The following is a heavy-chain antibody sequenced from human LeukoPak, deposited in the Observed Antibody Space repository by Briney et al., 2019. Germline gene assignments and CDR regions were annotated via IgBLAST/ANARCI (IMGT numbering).Heavy chain of an antibody. CDR2: IYYSGST. V-gene: IGHV4-59*01. CDR1: GGSFSGYY. D-gene: IGHD6-13*01. CDR3: ARVGSWDYYFDY. Sequence: PSETLSLTCAVYGGSFSGYYWSWIRQPPGKGLEWIGYIYYSGSTNYNPSLKSRVTISVDTSKNQFSLKLSSVTAADTAVYYCARVGSWDYYFDYWGQGTLVTVSS. J-gene: IGHJ4*02.